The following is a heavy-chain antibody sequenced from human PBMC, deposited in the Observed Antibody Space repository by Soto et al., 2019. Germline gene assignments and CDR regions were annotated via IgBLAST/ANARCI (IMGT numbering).Heavy chain of an antibody. CDR3: EKTHSQMGGSYHL. Sequence: PXETLSRSCAAFGFTVSSSSMSWVRQAPGEGLEWVSTISGSGGSTYYADSVKGRFTISRDNSKNTLYLHMNSLRVEDTALYYCEKTHSQMGGSYHLWGQGTLVTVSS. CDR1: GFTVSSSS. CDR2: ISGSGGST. D-gene: IGHD1-26*01. J-gene: IGHJ5*02. V-gene: IGHV3-23*01.